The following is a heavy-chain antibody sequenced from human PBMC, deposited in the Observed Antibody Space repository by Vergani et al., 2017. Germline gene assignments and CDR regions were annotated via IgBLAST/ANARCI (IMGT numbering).Heavy chain of an antibody. Sequence: QVQLVQSGAEVKKPGSSVKVSCKASGGTFSSYAISWVRQAPGQGLEWMGRIIPIFGTANYAQKFQGRVTITADESTSTAYMELSSLRSEDTAVYYCARTGYCSGGSCYSDNWFDPWGQGTLVTVSS. CDR2: IIPIFGTA. J-gene: IGHJ5*02. D-gene: IGHD2-15*01. V-gene: IGHV1-69*13. CDR3: ARTGYCSGGSCYSDNWFDP. CDR1: GGTFSSYA.